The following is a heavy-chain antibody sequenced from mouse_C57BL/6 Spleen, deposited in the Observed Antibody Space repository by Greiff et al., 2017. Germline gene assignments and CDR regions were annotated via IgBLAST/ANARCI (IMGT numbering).Heavy chain of an antibody. V-gene: IGHV1-82*01. Sequence: QVQLQQSGPELVKPGASVKISCKASGYAFSSSWMNWVKQRPGKGLEWIGRIYPGDGDTNYNGKFKGKATLTADKSSSTAYMQLSSLTSEDSAVYFCGGGRYAMDYWGQGTSVTVSS. D-gene: IGHD3-3*01. J-gene: IGHJ4*01. CDR3: GGGRYAMDY. CDR1: GYAFSSSW. CDR2: IYPGDGDT.